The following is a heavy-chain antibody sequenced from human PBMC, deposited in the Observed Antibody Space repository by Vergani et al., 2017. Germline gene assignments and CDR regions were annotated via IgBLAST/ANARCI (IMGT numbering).Heavy chain of an antibody. J-gene: IGHJ6*02. V-gene: IGHV3-30*18. CDR3: AKDPSSPTVTSDYYYYYGMDV. Sequence: QVQLVESGGGVVQPGRSLRLSCAASGFTFSSYGMHWVRQAPGKGLEWVAVISYDGSNKYYADSVKGRFTISRDNSKNTLYLQMNSLIAEDTAVYYCAKDPSSPTVTSDYYYYYGMDVWCQGATVTVSS. CDR1: GFTFSSYG. CDR2: ISYDGSNK. D-gene: IGHD4-11*01.